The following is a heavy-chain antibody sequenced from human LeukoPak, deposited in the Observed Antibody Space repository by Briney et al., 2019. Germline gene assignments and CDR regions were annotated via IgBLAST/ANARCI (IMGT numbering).Heavy chain of an antibody. CDR3: ARVGSSSFERVKNWFDP. CDR1: GYTLSNYG. J-gene: IGHJ5*02. D-gene: IGHD6-13*01. V-gene: IGHV1-2*06. CDR2: INPNSGGT. Sequence: ASVKVSCKASGYTLSNYGVSWVRQAPGQGLEWMGRINPNSGGTNYAQKFQGRVTMTRDTSISTAYMELSRLRSDDTAVYYCARVGSSSFERVKNWFDPWGQGTLVTVSS.